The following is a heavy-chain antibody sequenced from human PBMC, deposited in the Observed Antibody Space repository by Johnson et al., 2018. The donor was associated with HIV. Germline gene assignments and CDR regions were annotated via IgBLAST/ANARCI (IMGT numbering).Heavy chain of an antibody. CDR1: GFTFTDYY. CDR2: ISTSGGGI. CDR3: AKEGLRSSLRSGDAFDI. V-gene: IGHV3-11*04. Sequence: QVQLVESGGGVVRPGTSLRLSCAASGFTFTDYYMTWIRQAPGKGLEWVSHISTSGGGIYYADSVKGRFTISRDNSKNTLYLQMNSLRAEDTAVYYCAKEGLRSSLRSGDAFDIWGHGTLVTVSS. J-gene: IGHJ3*02. D-gene: IGHD6-6*01.